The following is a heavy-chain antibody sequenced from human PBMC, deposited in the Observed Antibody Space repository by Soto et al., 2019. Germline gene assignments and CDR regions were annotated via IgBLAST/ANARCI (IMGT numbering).Heavy chain of an antibody. D-gene: IGHD3-22*01. J-gene: IGHJ4*02. CDR1: GYTFTSYA. CDR3: ARPEYDSSGYYYVGVRY. V-gene: IGHV1-3*01. CDR2: INAGNGNT. Sequence: ASVKVSCKASGYTFTSYAMHWVRQAPGQRLEWMGWINAGNGNTKYSQKFQGRVTITRDTSASTAYMELSSLRSEDTAFYYCARPEYDSSGYYYVGVRYWGQGTLVTVPQ.